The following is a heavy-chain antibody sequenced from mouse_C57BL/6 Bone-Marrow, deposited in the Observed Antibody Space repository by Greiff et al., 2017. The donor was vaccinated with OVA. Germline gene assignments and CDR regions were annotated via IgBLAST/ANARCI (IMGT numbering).Heavy chain of an antibody. CDR3: ARDYSNYLHAMDY. J-gene: IGHJ4*01. Sequence: QVQLQQPGAELVKPGASVKMSCKASGYTFTSYWITWVKQRPGQGLEWIGDIYPGSGSTNYNEKFKSKATLTVDTSSSTAYMQLSSLTSEDSAVYYCARDYSNYLHAMDYWGQGTSVTVSS. CDR2: IYPGSGST. V-gene: IGHV1-55*01. CDR1: GYTFTSYW. D-gene: IGHD2-5*01.